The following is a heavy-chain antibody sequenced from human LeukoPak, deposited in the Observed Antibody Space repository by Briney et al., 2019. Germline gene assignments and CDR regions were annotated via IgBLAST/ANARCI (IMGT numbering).Heavy chain of an antibody. J-gene: IGHJ6*03. CDR3: ARVGVVKYLGVSKLKYYMDV. V-gene: IGHV3-53*01. D-gene: IGHD4-23*01. CDR2: IYSGGST. CDR1: GFTVSSNY. Sequence: QPGGSLRLSCAASGFTVSSNYMSWVRQAPGKGLEWVSVIYSGGSTYYADSVKGRFTISRDNSKNTLYLQMNSLRAEDTAVDYCARVGVVKYLGVSKLKYYMDVWGKGTTVTVSS.